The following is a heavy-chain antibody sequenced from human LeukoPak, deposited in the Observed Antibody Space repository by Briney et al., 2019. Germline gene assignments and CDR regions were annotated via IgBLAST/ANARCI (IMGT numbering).Heavy chain of an antibody. D-gene: IGHD3-22*01. CDR3: ARGGYYDSGGYYYSFDP. CDR1: GYTFTTYD. V-gene: IGHV1-8*01. J-gene: IGHJ5*02. CDR2: MNPNSGNT. Sequence: GASVKVSCKASGYTFTTYDINWVRQATGQGLEWMGWMNPNSGNTGYAQRFQGRVTMTRNTSISTAYMELSSLRSDDTAVYYCARGGYYDSGGYYYSFDPWGQGTLVTVSS.